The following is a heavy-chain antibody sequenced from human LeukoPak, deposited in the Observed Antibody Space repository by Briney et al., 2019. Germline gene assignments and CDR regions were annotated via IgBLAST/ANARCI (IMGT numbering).Heavy chain of an antibody. J-gene: IGHJ5*02. D-gene: IGHD2-8*01. CDR2: IYYDGST. V-gene: IGHV4-59*01. CDR3: AREGDKYANWFDT. Sequence: SETLSLTCTVSGGSISNYYWSWIRQPPGKGLEWIGYIYYDGSTNYNPSLKSRLTISLDTSKNQFSLNLSSVTAADTAVYYCAREGDKYANWFDTWGQGTLVTVSS. CDR1: GGSISNYY.